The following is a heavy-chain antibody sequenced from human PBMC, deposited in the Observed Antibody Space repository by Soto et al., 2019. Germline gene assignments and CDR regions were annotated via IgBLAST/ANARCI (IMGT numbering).Heavy chain of an antibody. CDR3: AKGYHGDYVDYYYGMDV. CDR1: GFTFSSYA. CDR2: ISGSGGST. V-gene: IGHV3-23*01. Sequence: GGSLRLSCAASGFTFSSYAMSWVRQAPGKGLEWVSAISGSGGSTYYADSVKGRFTISRDNSKSTLYLQMNSLRAEDTAVYYCAKGYHGDYVDYYYGMDVWGQGTTVTVSS. D-gene: IGHD4-17*01. J-gene: IGHJ6*02.